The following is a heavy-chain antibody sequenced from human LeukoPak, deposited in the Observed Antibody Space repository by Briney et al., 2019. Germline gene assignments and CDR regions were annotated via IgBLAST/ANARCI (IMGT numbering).Heavy chain of an antibody. V-gene: IGHV1-69*06. CDR1: GGTFSSYA. D-gene: IGHD3-10*01. J-gene: IGHJ3*02. Sequence: ASVKVSCKASGGTFSSYAISWVRQAPGQGLEWMGGIIPIFGTANYAQKFQGRVTITADKSTSTAYMELSSLRSEGTAVYYCARSSMVRGAAGAFDIWGQGTMVTVSS. CDR2: IIPIFGTA. CDR3: ARSSMVRGAAGAFDI.